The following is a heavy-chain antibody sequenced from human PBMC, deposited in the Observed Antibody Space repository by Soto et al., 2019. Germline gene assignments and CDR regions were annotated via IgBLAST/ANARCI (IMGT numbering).Heavy chain of an antibody. CDR2: IYDGGRT. D-gene: IGHD6-19*01. CDR1: GGSISSGGYY. Sequence: QVELQESGPGLVKPSQTLSLTCTVSGGSISSGGYYWSWIRHHPGKGLEWIGYIYDGGRTYYNPYLKSRVTIPVDTAKNQFSLKLSSVTAADTAVYYCASQATGWYPDYWGQGTLVTVSS. CDR3: ASQATGWYPDY. V-gene: IGHV4-31*03. J-gene: IGHJ4*02.